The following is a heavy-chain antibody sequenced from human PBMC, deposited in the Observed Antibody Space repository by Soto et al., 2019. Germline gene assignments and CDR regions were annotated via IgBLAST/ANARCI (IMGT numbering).Heavy chain of an antibody. Sequence: GGSLRLSCAASGFTFSGYAMTWVRQAPGKGLEWVAALTPGGETTYYADSVKGWFTISRDNSKNTLYLQMNSLRAEDTAVYYCARGGYYYDSSGYYHSFDYWGQGTLVTVSS. D-gene: IGHD3-22*01. CDR3: ARGGYYYDSSGYYHSFDY. CDR2: LTPGGETT. V-gene: IGHV3-23*01. CDR1: GFTFSGYA. J-gene: IGHJ4*02.